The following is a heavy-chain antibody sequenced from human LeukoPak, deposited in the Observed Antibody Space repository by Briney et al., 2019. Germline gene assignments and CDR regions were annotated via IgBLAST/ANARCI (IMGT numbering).Heavy chain of an antibody. Sequence: SETLSLTCTVSGGSISSYYWSWIRQPPGKGLEWIGYIYYSGSTNYNPSLKSRVTISVDTSKNQFSLKLSSVTAADTAVYYCARDRYSSSWFLPKANWYFDLWGRGTLVTVSS. CDR2: IYYSGST. CDR1: GGSISSYY. CDR3: ARDRYSSSWFLPKANWYFDL. D-gene: IGHD6-13*01. J-gene: IGHJ2*01. V-gene: IGHV4-59*01.